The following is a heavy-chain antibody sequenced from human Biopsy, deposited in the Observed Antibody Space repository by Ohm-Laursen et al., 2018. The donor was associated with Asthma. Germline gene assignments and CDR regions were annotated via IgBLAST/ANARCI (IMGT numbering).Heavy chain of an antibody. CDR3: VRDGTDDAFDI. CDR2: ISKDASTQ. J-gene: IGHJ3*02. D-gene: IGHD1-1*01. Sequence: LRLSCTAAGFSFSNFAIHWVRQAPGKGLEWVGVISKDASTQDYADSVKGRFTMARDNSKNTLDLQMNSLREEDTAVYYCVRDGTDDAFDIWGQGTVVSVSS. V-gene: IGHV3-30*06. CDR1: GFSFSNFA.